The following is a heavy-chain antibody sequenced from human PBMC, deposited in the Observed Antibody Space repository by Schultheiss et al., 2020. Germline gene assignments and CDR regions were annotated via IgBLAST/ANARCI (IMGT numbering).Heavy chain of an antibody. CDR1: GFTFSNYW. Sequence: GESLKISCAASGFTFSNYWMNWVRQAPGKGLEWVANIKQDGSEKHYVDSVTGRFTISRDNTKNSLYLQMTSLRAEDTAVYYCAKDLQDYSNYALIGWFDPWGQGTLVTVSS. J-gene: IGHJ5*02. D-gene: IGHD4-11*01. V-gene: IGHV3-7*03. CDR2: IKQDGSEK. CDR3: AKDLQDYSNYALIGWFDP.